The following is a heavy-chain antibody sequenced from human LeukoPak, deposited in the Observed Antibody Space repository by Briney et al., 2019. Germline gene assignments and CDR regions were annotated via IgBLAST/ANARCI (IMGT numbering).Heavy chain of an antibody. CDR2: IWCDGINK. Sequence: PGRSLRLSCAASGFTFSSYGMHWVRQAPGKGLKWVARIWCDGINKYYADSVKGRFTISRDNSKNTLYLQMNSLRAEDTAVYYWATAKREWLVPFCYWGQGILVTVSS. CDR1: GFTFSSYG. CDR3: ATAKREWLVPFCY. D-gene: IGHD3-3*01. V-gene: IGHV3-33*01. J-gene: IGHJ4*02.